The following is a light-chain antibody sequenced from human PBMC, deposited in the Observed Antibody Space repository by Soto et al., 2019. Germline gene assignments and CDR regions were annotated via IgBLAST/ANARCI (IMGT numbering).Light chain of an antibody. CDR2: GAS. CDR3: QQYESSPLT. CDR1: QSVSSSY. J-gene: IGKJ4*01. Sequence: EIVLTQSPGTLSLSPGERATLSCRASQSVSSSYLAWYQQKPGQAPRLLIYGASSRATDIPDRFSGSGSGTHFTLTIDRLEPEDFAVYYCQQYESSPLTFGGGTKVDIK. V-gene: IGKV3-20*01.